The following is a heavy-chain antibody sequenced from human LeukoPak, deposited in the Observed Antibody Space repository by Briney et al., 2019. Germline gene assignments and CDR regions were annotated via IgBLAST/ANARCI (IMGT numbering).Heavy chain of an antibody. Sequence: SETLSLTCTVSGGSVSSSSYYWSWIRQPPGKGLEWIGYIYYSGSTNYNPSLKSRVTISVDTSKNQFSLKLSSVTAADTAVYYCARYARFTMVRGVIGNWFDPWGQGTLVTVSS. J-gene: IGHJ5*02. CDR1: GGSVSSSSYY. D-gene: IGHD3-10*01. CDR3: ARYARFTMVRGVIGNWFDP. CDR2: IYYSGST. V-gene: IGHV4-61*01.